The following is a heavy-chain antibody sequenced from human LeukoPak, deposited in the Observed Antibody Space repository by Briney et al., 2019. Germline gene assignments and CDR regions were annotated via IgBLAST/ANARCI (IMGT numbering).Heavy chain of an antibody. J-gene: IGHJ4*02. CDR3: ARFSSIAAAFDY. CDR2: IYTSGST. CDR1: GGSFCIYY. Sequence: PSETLSLTCTVSGGSFCIYYWTWIRQPAGKGLEWIGRIYTSGSTNYNPSLKSRVTMSVDTSKNQFSLKLSSVTAADTAVYYCARFSSIAAAFDYWGQGTLVTVSS. V-gene: IGHV4-4*07. D-gene: IGHD6-13*01.